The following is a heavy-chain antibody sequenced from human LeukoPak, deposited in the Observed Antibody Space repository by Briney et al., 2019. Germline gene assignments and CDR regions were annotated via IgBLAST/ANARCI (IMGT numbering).Heavy chain of an antibody. CDR2: IYYSGST. Sequence: SETLSLTCTVSGGSISSYYWSWIRQPPGKGLEWIGNIYYSGSTNYNPSLKSRVTISVDTSKNQFSLKLSSVTAADTAMYFCAREEMPGKFDYWGQGTLVTVSS. D-gene: IGHD1-26*01. V-gene: IGHV4-59*12. CDR1: GGSISSYY. J-gene: IGHJ4*02. CDR3: AREEMPGKFDY.